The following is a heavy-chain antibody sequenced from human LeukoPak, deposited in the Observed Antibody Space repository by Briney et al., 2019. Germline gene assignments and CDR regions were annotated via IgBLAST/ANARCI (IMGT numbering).Heavy chain of an antibody. CDR2: ISYDGSNK. D-gene: IGHD2-15*01. V-gene: IGHV3-30*19. Sequence: GGSLRLSCAPSGFTFSSYGMQWVRQAPGKGLEWVAVISYDGSNKYYADSVKGRFTISRDNSKNTLYLQMNSLRAEDTAVYYCARAICSGGSCYLYDYWGQGTLVTVSS. J-gene: IGHJ4*02. CDR3: ARAICSGGSCYLYDY. CDR1: GFTFSSYG.